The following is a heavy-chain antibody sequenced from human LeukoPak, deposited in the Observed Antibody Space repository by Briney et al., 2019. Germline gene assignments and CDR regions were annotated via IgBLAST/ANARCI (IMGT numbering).Heavy chain of an antibody. CDR3: ARDFSSGWYYYYYYMDV. Sequence: GASVKVSCKASGYTFTSYAMHWVRQAPGQRLEWMGWINPNSGGTNYAQKFQGRVTMTRDTSISTAYMELSRLRSDDTAVYYCARDFSSGWYYYYYYMDVWGKGTTVTVSS. CDR1: GYTFTSYA. V-gene: IGHV1-2*02. J-gene: IGHJ6*03. D-gene: IGHD6-19*01. CDR2: INPNSGGT.